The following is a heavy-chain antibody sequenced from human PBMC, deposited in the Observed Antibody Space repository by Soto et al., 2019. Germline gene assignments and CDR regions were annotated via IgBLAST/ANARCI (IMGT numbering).Heavy chain of an antibody. V-gene: IGHV5-51*01. J-gene: IGHJ4*02. Sequence: GESLKISCQCSGYAFSNFWIAWVRQLPGKGLEYMGIIYPGDSETRYSPSFHGKVTISADRSIGTAYLQWSSLEASDSAFYFCARSPRSSPYFDYWGQGALVTVSS. CDR1: GYAFSNFW. CDR3: ARSPRSSPYFDY. D-gene: IGHD6-13*01. CDR2: IYPGDSET.